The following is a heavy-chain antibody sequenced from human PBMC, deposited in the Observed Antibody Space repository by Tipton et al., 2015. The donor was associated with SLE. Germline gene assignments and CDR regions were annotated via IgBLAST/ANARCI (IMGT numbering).Heavy chain of an antibody. CDR2: INHFSGT. CDR1: GASFNGYY. V-gene: IGHV4-34*01. Sequence: TLSLTCSVYGASFNGYYWTWVRQPPGKGLEWIGEINHFSGTKYNPSLKSRVTISVDTSKNQFSLKLSSVTAADTAVYYCARGSYYFDYWGQGTLVTVSS. CDR3: ARGSYYFDY. J-gene: IGHJ4*02.